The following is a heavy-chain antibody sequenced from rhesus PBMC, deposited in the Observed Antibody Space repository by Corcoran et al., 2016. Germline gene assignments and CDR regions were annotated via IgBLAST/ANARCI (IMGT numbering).Heavy chain of an antibody. CDR1: GGSISSNY. V-gene: IGHV4-147*01. D-gene: IGHD6-31*01. Sequence: QVQLQESGPGLVKPSETLSLTCAVSGGSISSNYWSWIRQSPGKGLEWIGHIYGGSGNTSYNPSLKSRVTISTDTSKNQFSLKLSSVTAADTAVYYCARGIAAAGTWGQGVLVTVSS. CDR2: IYGGSGNT. J-gene: IGHJ4*01. CDR3: ARGIAAAGT.